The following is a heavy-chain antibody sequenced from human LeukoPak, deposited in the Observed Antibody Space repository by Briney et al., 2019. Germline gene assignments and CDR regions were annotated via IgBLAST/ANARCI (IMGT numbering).Heavy chain of an antibody. Sequence: ASVKVSCKASGYTFTGYYVHWVRQAPGQGLEWMGWINPNSGGTNYAQKFQGRVTMTRDTSISTAYMELSRLRSDDTAVYYCAREDCSGGSCHPDYWGQGTLVTVSS. CDR3: AREDCSGGSCHPDY. CDR2: INPNSGGT. V-gene: IGHV1-2*02. D-gene: IGHD2-15*01. J-gene: IGHJ4*02. CDR1: GYTFTGYY.